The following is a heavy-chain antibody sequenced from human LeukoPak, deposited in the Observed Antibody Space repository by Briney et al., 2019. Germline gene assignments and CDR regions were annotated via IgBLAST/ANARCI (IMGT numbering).Heavy chain of an antibody. CDR3: ARGLAYYYDSSGYGAFDI. J-gene: IGHJ3*02. CDR2: IYTSGST. CDR1: GGSISSYY. D-gene: IGHD3-22*01. Sequence: PSETLSLTCTVSGGSISSYYWSWIRQPAGKGLEWIGRIYTSGSTNYNPSLKSRVTMSVDTSKNQFSLKLSSVTAADTAVYYCARGLAYYYDSSGYGAFDIWSQGTMVTVSS. V-gene: IGHV4-4*07.